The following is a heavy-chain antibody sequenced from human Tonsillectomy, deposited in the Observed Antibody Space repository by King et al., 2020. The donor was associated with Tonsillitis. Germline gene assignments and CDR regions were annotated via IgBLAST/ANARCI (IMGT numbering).Heavy chain of an antibody. J-gene: IGHJ4*02. D-gene: IGHD2-21*01. CDR3: AGRGDDQFDY. CDR2: IYYSGST. V-gene: IGHV4-59*01. CDR1: GGSISSYY. Sequence: VQLQESGPGLVKPSETLSLTCTVSGGSISSYYWSWIRQPPGKGLEWIGYIYYSGSTSYNPSLKSRVTISVDTSKYQFSLKLSTVTAADTAVYYCAGRGDDQFDYWGLGTLVTVSS.